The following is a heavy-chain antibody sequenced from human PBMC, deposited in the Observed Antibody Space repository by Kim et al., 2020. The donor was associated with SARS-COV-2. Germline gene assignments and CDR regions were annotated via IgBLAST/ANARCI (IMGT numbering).Heavy chain of an antibody. CDR2: INHSGST. CDR3: ARNYDSSGYGDY. CDR1: GGSFSGYY. Sequence: SETLSLTCAVYGGSFSGYYWSWIRQPPGKGLEWVGEINHSGSTNYNPSLKSRVTILVETSKNQFSLKLSSVTAADTAVYYCARNYDSSGYGDYWGQGTLVTVSS. D-gene: IGHD3-22*01. V-gene: IGHV4-34*01. J-gene: IGHJ4*02.